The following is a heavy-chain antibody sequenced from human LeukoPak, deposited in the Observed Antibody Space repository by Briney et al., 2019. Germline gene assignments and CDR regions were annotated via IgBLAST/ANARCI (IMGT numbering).Heavy chain of an antibody. CDR3: AKDNGYSSGSYYSDH. CDR1: GFTFSSYA. Sequence: TGGSLRLSCAASGFTFSSYAMSWVRQAPGQGLEWVSFISGSGGSTDYADSVKGRFTISRYNSKNTLYLQMSSLRAEDTAVYYCAKDNGYSSGSYYSDHWGQGTLVTVAS. D-gene: IGHD6-19*01. CDR2: ISGSGGST. V-gene: IGHV3-23*01. J-gene: IGHJ4*02.